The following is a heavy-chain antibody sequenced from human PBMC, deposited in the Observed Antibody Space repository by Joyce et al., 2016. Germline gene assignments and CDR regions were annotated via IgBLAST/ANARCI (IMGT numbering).Heavy chain of an antibody. Sequence: VQLVQSGAEVKKPGSSVKVSCKVSGGNFYDYTSTWVRQAPGQGRGWMGRIIPIVGVANYARKFRGRVALTADKSTATAYLELNSLRLDDTAMFFCTRGRIEYSKTFNAYDIWGQGTMVTVSS. V-gene: IGHV1-69*04. CDR2: IIPIVGVA. CDR1: GGNFYDYT. CDR3: TRGRIEYSKTFNAYDI. J-gene: IGHJ3*02. D-gene: IGHD2/OR15-2a*01.